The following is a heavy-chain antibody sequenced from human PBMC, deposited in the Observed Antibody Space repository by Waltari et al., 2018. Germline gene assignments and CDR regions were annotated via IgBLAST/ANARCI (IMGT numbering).Heavy chain of an antibody. CDR2: IYYNGAT. J-gene: IGHJ6*02. D-gene: IGHD2-2*01. Sequence: QVHLQESGPGQVKPSETLSLTCDVSRGSIRSHYWSWIRRPPGKGLEWIGYIYYNGATNYNPSLMSRVTISVDTAKNQFSLKLSSVTAADTAVYYCARDRVVPADEPDYCGLDVWGQGTTVTVSS. V-gene: IGHV4-59*11. CDR1: RGSIRSHY. CDR3: ARDRVVPADEPDYCGLDV.